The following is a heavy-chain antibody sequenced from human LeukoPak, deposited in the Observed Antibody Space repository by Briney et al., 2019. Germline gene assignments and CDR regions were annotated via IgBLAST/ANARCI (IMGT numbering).Heavy chain of an antibody. J-gene: IGHJ6*03. D-gene: IGHD2-8*02. V-gene: IGHV6-1*01. Sequence: SQTLSLTCAISGDSVSSNTAAWNWIRQSPSRGLEWLGRTYYRSKWYRDYAVSVKSRITINPDTSKNQFSLQLNSVTPEDTAVYYCAREAGEDVYWYYYCMDVWGKGTTVTVSS. CDR2: TYYRSKWYR. CDR1: GDSVSSNTAA. CDR3: AREAGEDVYWYYYCMDV.